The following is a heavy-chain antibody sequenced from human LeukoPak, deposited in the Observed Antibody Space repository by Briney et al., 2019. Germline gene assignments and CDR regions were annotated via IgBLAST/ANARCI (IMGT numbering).Heavy chain of an antibody. J-gene: IGHJ4*02. Sequence: GGSLRLSCAVSGITLSNYGMSWVRQAPGKGLEWVAGLSGRGGGTNYADSVQGRLTISRDNPKNTLYLQMNSLRAEDTAVYFRAKRGVVIRVFLVGFHKEAYYFDSWGQGALVTVSS. V-gene: IGHV3-23*01. CDR2: LSGRGGGT. CDR3: AKRGVVIRVFLVGFHKEAYYFDS. CDR1: GITLSNYG. D-gene: IGHD3-10*01.